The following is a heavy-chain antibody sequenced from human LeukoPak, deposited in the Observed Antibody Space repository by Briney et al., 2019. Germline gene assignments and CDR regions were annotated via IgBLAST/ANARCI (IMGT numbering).Heavy chain of an antibody. V-gene: IGHV1-69*13. Sequence: ASVKVSFKVSGYTLTELSMHWVRQAPGQGLEWMGGIIPFFGTPSYAQKFHGRVTITADQSTNTAYLEVSRLRPEHTALNYCSRYKVPPHQDSSMVPGGYYYYGMDVWGLGTTVTVSS. J-gene: IGHJ6*02. CDR1: GYTLTELS. D-gene: IGHD4/OR15-4a*01. CDR2: IIPFFGTP. CDR3: SRYKVPPHQDSSMVPGGYYYYGMDV.